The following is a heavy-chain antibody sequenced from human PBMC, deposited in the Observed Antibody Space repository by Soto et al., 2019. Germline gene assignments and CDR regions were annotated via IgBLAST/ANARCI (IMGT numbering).Heavy chain of an antibody. V-gene: IGHV3-43*01. CDR2: ISWDGGST. CDR1: GFTFDDYT. D-gene: IGHD6-13*01. CDR3: AKDVIAAAPYYGMDV. Sequence: HPGGSLRLSCAASGFTFDDYTMHWVRQAPGKGLEWVSLISWDGGSTYYADSVKGRFTISRDNSKNSLYLQMNSLRTEDTALYYCAKDVIAAAPYYGMDVWGQGTTVTVSS. J-gene: IGHJ6*02.